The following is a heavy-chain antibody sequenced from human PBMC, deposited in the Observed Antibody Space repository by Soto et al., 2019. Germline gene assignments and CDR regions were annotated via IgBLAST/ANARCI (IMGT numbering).Heavy chain of an antibody. D-gene: IGHD4-17*01. Sequence: GASVKVSCKTSGGTFSSYAISWVRQAPGQGLEWMGGIIPIFGTANYAQKFQGRVTITADESTSTAYMEPSSLRSEDTAVYYCARDEDGAHDYGGNQFDYWGQGTLVTVSS. CDR1: GGTFSSYA. CDR2: IIPIFGTA. V-gene: IGHV1-69*13. J-gene: IGHJ4*02. CDR3: ARDEDGAHDYGGNQFDY.